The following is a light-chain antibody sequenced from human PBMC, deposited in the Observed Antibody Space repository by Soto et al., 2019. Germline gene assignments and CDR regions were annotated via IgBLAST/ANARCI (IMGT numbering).Light chain of an antibody. J-gene: IGLJ2*01. V-gene: IGLV1-40*01. CDR2: ANT. CDR1: SSNIGAGFD. Sequence: QSVLTHPPSVSGAPGQTVSISCTGSSSNIGAGFDVHWYQQVPGTAPKLLIYANTNRPSGVPARFSGSKSDISVSLAITGLQAEDEADYYCQSYTSSLNGQVLFGGGTKLTVL. CDR3: QSYTSSLNGQVL.